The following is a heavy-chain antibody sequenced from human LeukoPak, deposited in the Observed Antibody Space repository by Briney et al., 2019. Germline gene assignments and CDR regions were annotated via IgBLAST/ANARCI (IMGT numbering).Heavy chain of an antibody. CDR2: INPNSGGT. J-gene: IGHJ4*02. CDR1: GYTFTGYY. Sequence: GASVKVSCKASGYTFTGYYMHWVRQAPGQGLEWMGWINPNSGGTNYAQKFQGRVTMTRDTSISTAYMELSRLRSDDTAVYYCARGDIVVVPAAISNGYWGQGTLVTVSS. V-gene: IGHV1-2*02. D-gene: IGHD2-2*02. CDR3: ARGDIVVVPAAISNGY.